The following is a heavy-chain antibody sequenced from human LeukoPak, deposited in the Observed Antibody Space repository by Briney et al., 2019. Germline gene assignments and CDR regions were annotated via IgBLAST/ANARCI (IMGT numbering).Heavy chain of an antibody. D-gene: IGHD6-13*01. J-gene: IGHJ4*02. Sequence: LSLTCTVSGGSISSYYWSWIRQVPGKGLEWVSYISRGGNTVYYAESVKGRFTISRDNAKTSLYLQMNSLRAEDTAVYYCARQYSSGWYAYFDLWGQGTLVTVSS. CDR1: GGSISSYY. CDR3: ARQYSSGWYAYFDL. CDR2: ISRGGNTV. V-gene: IGHV3-11*01.